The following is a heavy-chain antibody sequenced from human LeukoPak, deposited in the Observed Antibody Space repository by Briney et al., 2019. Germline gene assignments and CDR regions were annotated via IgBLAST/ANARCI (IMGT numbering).Heavy chain of an antibody. D-gene: IGHD3-22*01. Sequence: GRSLRLSCAASGFTFSSYAMHWVRQAPGKGLEWVAVISYDGSNKYYADSVKGRFTISRDNSKNTLYLQMNSLRAEDTAVYYCARHYDSSGYFDYWGQGTLVTVSS. V-gene: IGHV3-30-3*01. CDR2: ISYDGSNK. J-gene: IGHJ4*02. CDR1: GFTFSSYA. CDR3: ARHYDSSGYFDY.